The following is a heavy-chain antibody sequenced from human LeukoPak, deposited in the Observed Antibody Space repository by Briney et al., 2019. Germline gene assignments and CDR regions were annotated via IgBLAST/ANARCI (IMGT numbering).Heavy chain of an antibody. J-gene: IGHJ3*02. CDR1: GFTFDDYA. V-gene: IGHV3-9*01. CDR3: AKDQADYYDSSGPKGAFDI. D-gene: IGHD3-22*01. CDR2: ISWNSGSI. Sequence: PGGSLRLSCAASGFTFDDYAMHWVRQAPGKGLEWVSGISWNSGSIGYADSVKGRFTISRDNAKNSLYLQMNSLRAEDTALYYCAKDQADYYDSSGPKGAFDIRGQGTMVTVSS.